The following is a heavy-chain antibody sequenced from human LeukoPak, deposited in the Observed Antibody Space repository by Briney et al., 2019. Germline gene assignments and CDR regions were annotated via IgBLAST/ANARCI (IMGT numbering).Heavy chain of an antibody. D-gene: IGHD3-22*01. Sequence: GGSLRLSCAASGFTFSSYSMNWVRQAPGKGREWVSSISSSSSYIYYADSVKGRFTISRDNAKNSLYLQMNSLRAEDTAVYYCARVAQVESMIGLYYYYMDVWGKGTTVTVSS. V-gene: IGHV3-21*01. CDR2: ISSSSSYI. J-gene: IGHJ6*03. CDR1: GFTFSSYS. CDR3: ARVAQVESMIGLYYYYMDV.